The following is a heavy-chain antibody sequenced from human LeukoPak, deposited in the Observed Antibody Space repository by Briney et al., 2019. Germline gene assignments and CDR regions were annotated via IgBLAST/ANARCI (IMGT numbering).Heavy chain of an antibody. CDR2: IWYDGSNK. Sequence: PGGSLRLSCAASGFTFSSYGMHWVRQAPGKGLEWVAVIWYDGSNKYYADSVKGRFTISRDNSKNTLYLQMNSLRAEDTAVYYCARRGPYYYMDVWGKGTTVTVSS. J-gene: IGHJ6*03. CDR3: ARRGPYYYMDV. D-gene: IGHD3-10*01. CDR1: GFTFSSYG. V-gene: IGHV3-33*01.